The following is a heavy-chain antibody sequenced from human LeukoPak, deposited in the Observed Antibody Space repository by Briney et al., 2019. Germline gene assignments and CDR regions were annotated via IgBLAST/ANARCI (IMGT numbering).Heavy chain of an antibody. J-gene: IGHJ1*01. D-gene: IGHD1-26*01. CDR2: MNPNSGNT. CDR3: ARGGSYLRYFQH. V-gene: IGHV1-8*01. CDR1: GYTFTSYD. Sequence: ASVKVSCKASGYTFTSYDINWVRQATGQGLEWMGWMNPNSGNTGYAQKFQGRVTMTRSTSISTAYMELSSLRSEDTAVYYCARGGSYLRYFQHWGQGTLVTVSS.